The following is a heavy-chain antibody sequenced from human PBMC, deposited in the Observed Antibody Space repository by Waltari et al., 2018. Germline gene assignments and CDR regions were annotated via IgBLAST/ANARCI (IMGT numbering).Heavy chain of an antibody. CDR2: MNPNSANK. CDR1: GYNSRTYD. V-gene: IGHV1-8*01. CDR3: ARARTTAPLGFYFIDV. J-gene: IGHJ6*03. D-gene: IGHD4-17*01. Sequence: QVQLVQSGAEVRKPGASVKVSCKASGYNSRTYDINWVRQAPGQGLEWMVWMNPNSANKGSSQKFQGRLTMTTDTSMTTSYMELSSLTSEDTAIYYCARARTTAPLGFYFIDVWGKGTTVIVSS.